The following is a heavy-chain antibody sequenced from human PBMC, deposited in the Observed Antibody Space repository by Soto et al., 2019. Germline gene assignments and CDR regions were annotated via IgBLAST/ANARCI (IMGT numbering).Heavy chain of an antibody. J-gene: IGHJ4*02. D-gene: IGHD6-19*01. CDR1: GFSLANYP. V-gene: IGHV3-48*02. CDR2: SSPRGDTI. CDR3: AKGPHTNVGWPYYFES. Sequence: XVSLRLSCVASGFSLANYPMNWVRQTPGKGLEWISYSSPRGDTIYYADSVEGRFTISRDNARNSLSLHMRSLRDEDSALYYCAKGPHTNVGWPYYFESWGQGVPVTVSS.